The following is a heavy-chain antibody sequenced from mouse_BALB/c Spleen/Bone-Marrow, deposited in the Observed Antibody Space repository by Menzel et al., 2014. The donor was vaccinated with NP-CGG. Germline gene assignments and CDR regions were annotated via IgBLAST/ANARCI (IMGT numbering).Heavy chain of an antibody. CDR2: INPTNGGT. CDR3: TRSNYVYWYFDV. D-gene: IGHD1-1*01. Sequence: QVQLQQSGAELVKPGASVKLSCKASGYTFTRYYMYWVKQRPGQGLEWIGEINPTNGGTNFNEKFKSKATLTVDKSSSTAYMQLSSLTSEDSAVYYCTRSNYVYWYFDVWGAGTTVTVSS. J-gene: IGHJ1*01. V-gene: IGHV1S81*02. CDR1: GYTFTRYY.